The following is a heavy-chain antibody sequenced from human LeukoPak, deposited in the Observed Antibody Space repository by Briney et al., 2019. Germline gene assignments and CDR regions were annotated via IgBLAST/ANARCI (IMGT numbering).Heavy chain of an antibody. Sequence: PGGSLRLSCAASGFTFSSYWMSWVRQAPGKGLEWVANIKQGGSEKYYVDSVKGRFTISRDNAKNSLYLQMNSLRAEDTAVYYCARGIYSSSWAPGYWGQGTLVTVSS. D-gene: IGHD6-13*01. J-gene: IGHJ4*02. CDR1: GFTFSSYW. CDR3: ARGIYSSSWAPGY. V-gene: IGHV3-7*01. CDR2: IKQGGSEK.